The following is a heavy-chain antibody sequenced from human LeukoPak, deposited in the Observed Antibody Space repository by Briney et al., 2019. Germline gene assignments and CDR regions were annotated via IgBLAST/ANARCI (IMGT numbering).Heavy chain of an antibody. Sequence: SETLSLTCTVSGGSISSYYWSWIRQPPGKGLEWIGYIYYSGSTNYNPSLKSRVTISVDTSKNQFSLKLSSVTAADTAVYYCARYMIVVVTGAKRVWGYIDVWGKGTTVTVSS. D-gene: IGHD2-21*02. J-gene: IGHJ6*03. CDR1: GGSISSYY. CDR2: IYYSGST. V-gene: IGHV4-59*01. CDR3: ARYMIVVVTGAKRVWGYIDV.